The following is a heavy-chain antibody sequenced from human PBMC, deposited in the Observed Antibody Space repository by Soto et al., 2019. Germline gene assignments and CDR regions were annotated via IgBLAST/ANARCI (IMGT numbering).Heavy chain of an antibody. CDR1: GYTLTVDH. Sequence: SVKGSCKASGYTLTVDHMRRGRHAHGQGLEWMGWINPNSGGTNYAQKFQGWVTMTRDTSISTAYMELSRLRSDDTAVYYCARQIGGRSFTSYYYYYGMDVWGKGTTITSPQ. CDR3: ARQIGGRSFTSYYYYYGMDV. J-gene: IGHJ6*04. CDR2: INPNSGGT. D-gene: IGHD2-15*01. V-gene: IGHV1-2*04.